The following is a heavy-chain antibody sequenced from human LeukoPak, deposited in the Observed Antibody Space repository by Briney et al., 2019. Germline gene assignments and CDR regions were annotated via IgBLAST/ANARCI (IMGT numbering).Heavy chain of an antibody. CDR1: GFTFSSYG. J-gene: IGHJ6*03. CDR2: IKQDGSEK. CDR3: ARVYYDSSGYYFPQLVYYYYYMDV. D-gene: IGHD3-22*01. Sequence: PGGSLRLSCAASGFTFSSYGMSWVRQAPGKGLEWVANIKQDGSEKYYVDSVKGRFTISRDNAKNSLYLQMNSLRAEDTAVYYCARVYYDSSGYYFPQLVYYYYYMDVWGKGTTVTVSS. V-gene: IGHV3-7*01.